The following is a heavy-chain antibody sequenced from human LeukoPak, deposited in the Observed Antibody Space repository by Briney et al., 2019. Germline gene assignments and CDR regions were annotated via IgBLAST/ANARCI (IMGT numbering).Heavy chain of an antibody. J-gene: IGHJ6*03. V-gene: IGHV4-34*01. D-gene: IGHD3-3*01. CDR2: INHIGST. CDR3: ARGGAIFGVITRYYMDV. CDR1: GGSFSGYY. Sequence: SETLSLTCAVYGGSFSGYYWSWIRQPPRKGLAWIGEINHIGSTNYNPPLKSRVTISVDTSKNQFSLKLSSVTAADTAVYYCARGGAIFGVITRYYMDVWGKGTTVTVSS.